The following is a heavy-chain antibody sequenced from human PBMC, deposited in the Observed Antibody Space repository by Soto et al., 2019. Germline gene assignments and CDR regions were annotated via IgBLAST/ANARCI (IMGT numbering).Heavy chain of an antibody. CDR2: IIPIFGTA. J-gene: IGHJ6*02. V-gene: IGHV1-69*01. CDR1: GGTFSSYA. D-gene: IGHD2-21*02. Sequence: QVQLVQSGAEVKKPGSSVKVSCKASGGTFSSYAISWVRQAPGQGLEWMGGIIPIFGTANYAQKFQGRVTITADESTSPAYMELSSLRSEDTAVYYCASGKFIVVVTARYYGMDVWGQGTTVTVSS. CDR3: ASGKFIVVVTARYYGMDV.